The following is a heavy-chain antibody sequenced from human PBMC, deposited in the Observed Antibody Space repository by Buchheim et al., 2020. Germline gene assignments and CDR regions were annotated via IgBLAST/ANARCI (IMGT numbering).Heavy chain of an antibody. CDR2: INGDVRTT. J-gene: IGHJ6*02. D-gene: IGHD2/OR15-2a*01. CDR3: ARGSFKNGFDV. CDR1: GFSFSSFW. Sequence: EVQLVESGGGLVQPGGSLRLACAASGFSFSSFWVNWARQAPGKGLVWVSRINGDVRTTHYADSVKGRFTISRDNAKNTLYLQMNSLRSEDTAVYYCARGSFKNGFDVWGQGTT. V-gene: IGHV3-74*01.